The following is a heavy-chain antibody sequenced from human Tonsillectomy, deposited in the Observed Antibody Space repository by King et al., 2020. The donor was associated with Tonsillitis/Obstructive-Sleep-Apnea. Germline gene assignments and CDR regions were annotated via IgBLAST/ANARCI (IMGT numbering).Heavy chain of an antibody. Sequence: VQLVESGGGVVQPGRSLRLSCAASGFTFSSYAMHWVRQAPGKGLEWVAVISYDGSNKYYADSVKGRFTISRDNSKNTLYLQMNSLRAEDTAVYYCASGATMGGAPFDYWGQGTLVTVSS. J-gene: IGHJ4*02. CDR1: GFTFSSYA. D-gene: IGHD5-24*01. CDR2: ISYDGSNK. CDR3: ASGATMGGAPFDY. V-gene: IGHV3-30*04.